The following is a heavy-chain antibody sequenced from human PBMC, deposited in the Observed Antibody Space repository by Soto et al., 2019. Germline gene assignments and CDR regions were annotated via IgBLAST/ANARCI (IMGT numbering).Heavy chain of an antibody. D-gene: IGHD6-19*01. V-gene: IGHV5-10-1*01. CDR3: ARTLSIAVAGTRWFDP. J-gene: IGHJ5*02. CDR2: IDPSDSYT. Sequence: PGESLKISCKGSGYSFTSYWISWVRQMPGKGLEWMGRIDPSDSYTNYSPSFQGHVTISADKSISTAYLQWSSLKASDTAMYYCARTLSIAVAGTRWFDPWGRGTLVTVSS. CDR1: GYSFTSYW.